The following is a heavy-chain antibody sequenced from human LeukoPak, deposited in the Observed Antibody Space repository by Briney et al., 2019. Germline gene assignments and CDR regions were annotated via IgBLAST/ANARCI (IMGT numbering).Heavy chain of an antibody. CDR1: GFTFSSYA. D-gene: IGHD6-13*01. V-gene: IGHV3-23*01. CDR2: ISGSGGTT. CDR3: AKPGYSSSWTHFDY. Sequence: GGSLRLSCAASGFTFSSYAMNWVRQAPGKGLEWVSAISGSGGTTYYADSVKGRFTISRDNSKSTLYLQMNSLRAEDTAVYYCAKPGYSSSWTHFDYWGQGALVTVSS. J-gene: IGHJ4*02.